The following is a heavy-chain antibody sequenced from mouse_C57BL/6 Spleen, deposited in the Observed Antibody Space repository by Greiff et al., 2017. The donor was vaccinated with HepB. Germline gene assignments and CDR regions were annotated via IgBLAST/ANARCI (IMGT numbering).Heavy chain of an antibody. V-gene: IGHV5-17*01. Sequence: EVMLVESGGGLVKPGGSLKLSCAASGFTFSDYGMHWVRQAPEKGLEWVAYISSGSSTIYYADTVKGRFTISRDNAKNTLFLQMTSLRSEDTAMYYCARDGYYNWYFDVWGTGTTVTVSS. CDR3: ARDGYYNWYFDV. CDR1: GFTFSDYG. J-gene: IGHJ1*03. D-gene: IGHD2-3*01. CDR2: ISSGSSTI.